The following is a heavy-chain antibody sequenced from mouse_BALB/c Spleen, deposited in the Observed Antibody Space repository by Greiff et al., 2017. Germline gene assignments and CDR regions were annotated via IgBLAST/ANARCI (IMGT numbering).Heavy chain of an antibody. J-gene: IGHJ4*01. CDR2: IYPGGGYT. D-gene: IGHD2-14*01. CDR3: ARREVRLDAMDY. CDR1: GYTFTNYW. V-gene: IGHV1-63*02. Sequence: QVHVKQSGAELVRPGTSVKISCKASGYTFTNYWLGWVKQRPGHGLEWIGDIYPGGGYTNYNEKFKGKATLTADTSSSTAYMQLSSLTSEDSAVYFCARREVRLDAMDYWGQGTSVTVSS.